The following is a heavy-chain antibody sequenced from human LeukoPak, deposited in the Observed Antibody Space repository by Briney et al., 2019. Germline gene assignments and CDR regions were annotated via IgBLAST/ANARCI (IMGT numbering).Heavy chain of an antibody. CDR2: ISGSGGST. CDR1: GFTFSSYA. V-gene: IGHV3-23*01. D-gene: IGHD3-10*01. J-gene: IGHJ6*02. Sequence: GGSLRLSCAASGFTFSSYAMRWVRQAPGKGLEWVSAISGSGGSTYYADSVKGRFTISRDNSKNTLYLQMNRLRAEDTAVYYCAKEGPGLLWFGQLLYTREVDYYYYRMDVWGQGTTVTVSS. CDR3: AKEGPGLLWFGQLLYTREVDYYYYRMDV.